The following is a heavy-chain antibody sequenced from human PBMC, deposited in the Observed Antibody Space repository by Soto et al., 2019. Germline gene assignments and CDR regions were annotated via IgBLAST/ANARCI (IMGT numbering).Heavy chain of an antibody. CDR3: ARDRTVPAAPHHDY. V-gene: IGHV3-23*01. D-gene: IGHD2-2*01. CDR2: ISGSGGST. CDR1: GFTFSSYA. Sequence: EVQLLESGGGLVQPGGSLRLSCAASGFTFSSYAMSWFRQAPGKGLEWVSAISGSGGSTYYADSVKGRFTISRDNSKNTLYLQMNSLRAEDTAVYYCARDRTVPAAPHHDYWGQGTLVTVSS. J-gene: IGHJ4*02.